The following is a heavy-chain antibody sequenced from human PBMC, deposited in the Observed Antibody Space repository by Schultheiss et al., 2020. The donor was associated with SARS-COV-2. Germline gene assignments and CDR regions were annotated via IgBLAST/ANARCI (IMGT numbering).Heavy chain of an antibody. J-gene: IGHJ4*02. CDR1: GFTFSSYW. Sequence: GGSLRLSCAASGFTFSSYWMSWVRQAPGKGLEWVGRIKSKTDGGTTDYAAPVKGRFTISRDDSTNTLYLQMNSLKTEDTAVYYCTTYLGYCSGGRCYSVDYWGQGTLVTVSS. CDR2: IKSKTDGGTT. V-gene: IGHV3-15*01. CDR3: TTYLGYCSGGRCYSVDY. D-gene: IGHD2-15*01.